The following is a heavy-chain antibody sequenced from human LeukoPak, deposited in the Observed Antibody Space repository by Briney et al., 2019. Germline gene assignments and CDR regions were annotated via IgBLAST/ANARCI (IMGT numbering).Heavy chain of an antibody. D-gene: IGHD3-22*01. V-gene: IGHV4-34*01. CDR3: ARGRGLTYYYDSSGYAQRPFDY. CDR1: GGSFSGYY. CDR2: INHSGST. Sequence: SETLSLTCAVYGGSFSGYYWSWIRQPPGKGLEWIGEINHSGSTNYNPSLKSRVTISVDTSKNQFSLKLSSVTAADTAVYYCARGRGLTYYYDSSGYAQRPFDYWGQGTLVTVFS. J-gene: IGHJ4*02.